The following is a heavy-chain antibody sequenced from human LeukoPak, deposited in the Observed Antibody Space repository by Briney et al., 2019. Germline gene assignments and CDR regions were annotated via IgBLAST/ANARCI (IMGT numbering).Heavy chain of an antibody. J-gene: IGHJ4*02. D-gene: IGHD3-9*01. CDR1: GFTFDDYT. CDR2: ISWDATTT. Sequence: PGGSLRLSCVASGFTFDDYTMHWIRQAPGKGLEWVSLISWDATTTYYADSVKGRFTISRDNSKNSLYLQMDSLRTEDTAFYYCSKGHYDVLTGYLSDYWGQGTLVTVSP. CDR3: SKGHYDVLTGYLSDY. V-gene: IGHV3-43*01.